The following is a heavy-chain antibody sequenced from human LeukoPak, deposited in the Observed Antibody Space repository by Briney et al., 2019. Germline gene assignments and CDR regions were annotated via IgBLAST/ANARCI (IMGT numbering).Heavy chain of an antibody. Sequence: GGSLRLSCAASGFTFSSYGMHWVRQAPGKGLEWVAVISYDGSNKYYADSVKGRFTISRDNSKNTLYLQMNSLRAEDTAVYYCAATFSDTAQFDYWGQGTLVTDSS. D-gene: IGHD1-26*01. CDR3: AATFSDTAQFDY. CDR2: ISYDGSNK. V-gene: IGHV3-30*03. CDR1: GFTFSSYG. J-gene: IGHJ4*02.